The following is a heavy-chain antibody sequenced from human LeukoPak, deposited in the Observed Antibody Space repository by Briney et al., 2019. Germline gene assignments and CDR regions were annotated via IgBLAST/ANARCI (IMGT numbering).Heavy chain of an antibody. Sequence: SVKVSCKASGGTFSSYAISWVRQAPGQGLEWMGGIIPIFGTANYAQKFQGRVTITADKSTSTAYMELSSLRSEDTAVYYCARVRGSSGNYYYYMDVWGKGTTVTVSS. CDR3: ARVRGSSGNYYYYMDV. J-gene: IGHJ6*03. D-gene: IGHD3-10*01. V-gene: IGHV1-69*06. CDR2: IIPIFGTA. CDR1: GGTFSSYA.